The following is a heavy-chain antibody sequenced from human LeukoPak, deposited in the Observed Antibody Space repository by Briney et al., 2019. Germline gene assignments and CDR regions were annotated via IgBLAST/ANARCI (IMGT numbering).Heavy chain of an antibody. V-gene: IGHV3-23*01. CDR1: GFTFSSYA. Sequence: GGSLRLSCAASGFTFSSYAMSWVRQAPGKGLEWVSGIGGSGGDTFYADSVKGRFTISRDNSKNTLYLQMNNLRAEDTAVYHCAKDPDYGDYHRGDYFDYWGQGTLVTVSS. CDR2: IGGSGGDT. CDR3: AKDPDYGDYHRGDYFDY. J-gene: IGHJ4*02. D-gene: IGHD4-17*01.